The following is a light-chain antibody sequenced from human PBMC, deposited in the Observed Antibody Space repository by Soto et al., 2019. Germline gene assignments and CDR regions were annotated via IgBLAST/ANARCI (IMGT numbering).Light chain of an antibody. Sequence: DIQMTQSPSTLSASVGDRVTITCRASQSISNWLAWYQQQPGKAPKLLIYDASSLETGVPSRFSGSGSGTEFTLTISSLQPDDFATYYCQQYNNYSPWTFGQGTQVEIK. V-gene: IGKV1-5*01. CDR3: QQYNNYSPWT. J-gene: IGKJ1*01. CDR1: QSISNW. CDR2: DAS.